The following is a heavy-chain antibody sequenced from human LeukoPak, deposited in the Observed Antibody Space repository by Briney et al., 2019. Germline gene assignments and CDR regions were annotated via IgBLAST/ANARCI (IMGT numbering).Heavy chain of an antibody. CDR2: ISYDGSSR. V-gene: IGHV3-30*04. CDR1: GFTFTSYA. Sequence: GGSLRLSCAASGFTFTSYAMHWVRQAPGKGLEWVAIISYDGSSRYYADSVKGRFTISRDNSKNTLYLQMNSLRAEDTAVYYCARDRGYCSGIACYPTYYFDYWGQGTLVTVSS. CDR3: ARDRGYCSGIACYPTYYFDY. J-gene: IGHJ4*02. D-gene: IGHD2-15*01.